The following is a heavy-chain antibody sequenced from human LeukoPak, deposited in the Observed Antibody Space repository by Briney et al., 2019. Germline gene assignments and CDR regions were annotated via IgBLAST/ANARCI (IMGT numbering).Heavy chain of an antibody. J-gene: IGHJ4*02. Sequence: EASVKVSCKASGYTFTSYGISWVRQAPGQGLEWMGWISAYNGNTNYAQKLQGRVTMTTDTSTSTAYMELRSLRSDDTAVHYCAKDRLRLGEFSDFDYWGQGTLVTVSS. CDR3: AKDRLRLGEFSDFDY. CDR2: ISAYNGNT. D-gene: IGHD3-16*01. CDR1: GYTFTSYG. V-gene: IGHV1-18*04.